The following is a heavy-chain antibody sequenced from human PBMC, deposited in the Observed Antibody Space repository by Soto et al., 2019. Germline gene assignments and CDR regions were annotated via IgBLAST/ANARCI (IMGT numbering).Heavy chain of an antibody. CDR1: GDSVSSNSAG. CDR2: SYYRSKWYY. J-gene: IGHJ4*01. D-gene: IGHD1-26*01. V-gene: IGHV6-1*01. CDR3: ARGEQYSGRIFDY. Sequence: SQTLSLTCAITGDSVSSNSAGWSWVRQSPSRGLEWLGRSYYRSKWYYEYAVSVRGRITINPDTSKNQYSLQLNSVTPEDTAVYFCARGEQYSGRIFDYWGQGTLVTVSS.